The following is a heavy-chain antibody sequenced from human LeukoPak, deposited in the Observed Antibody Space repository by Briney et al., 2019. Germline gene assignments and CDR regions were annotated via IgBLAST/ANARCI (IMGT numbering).Heavy chain of an antibody. Sequence: ASVKVSCKASGYTFTSYGISWVRRAPGQGLEWMGWISAYNGNTNYAQKLQGRVTMTTDTSTSTAYMELRSLRSDDTAVYYCARSPWFGELLVLNYYYYGMDVWGQGTTVTVSS. CDR3: ARSPWFGELLVLNYYYYGMDV. D-gene: IGHD3-10*01. CDR1: GYTFTSYG. CDR2: ISAYNGNT. J-gene: IGHJ6*02. V-gene: IGHV1-18*01.